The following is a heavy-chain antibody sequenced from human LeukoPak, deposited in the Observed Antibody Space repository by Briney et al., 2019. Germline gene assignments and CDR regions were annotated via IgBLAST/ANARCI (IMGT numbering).Heavy chain of an antibody. V-gene: IGHV3-33*06. J-gene: IGHJ4*02. Sequence: GRSLRLSCAASGFTFSSYGMHWVRQAPGKGLEWVAVIWYDGNNKKYADSVKGRFTISRDNSKSTLYLQMNSLRAEDTAVYYCAKDGNYGGNGPLDYWGQGTLVTVS. CDR2: IWYDGNNK. CDR3: AKDGNYGGNGPLDY. D-gene: IGHD4-23*01. CDR1: GFTFSSYG.